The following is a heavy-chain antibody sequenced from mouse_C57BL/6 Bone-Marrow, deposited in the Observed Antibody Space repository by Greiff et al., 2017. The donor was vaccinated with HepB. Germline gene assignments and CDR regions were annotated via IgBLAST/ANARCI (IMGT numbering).Heavy chain of an antibody. D-gene: IGHD5-5*01. CDR3: ARDYPRFAY. J-gene: IGHJ3*01. CDR1: GFTFSSYA. V-gene: IGHV5-4*01. Sequence: EVKLVESGGGLVKPGGSLKLSCAASGFTFSSYAMSWVRQTPEKRLEWVATITDGGSYTYYPDNVKGRFTISRDNAKNNQYLQMSHLKSEDTAMYYCARDYPRFAYWGQGTLVTVSA. CDR2: ITDGGSYT.